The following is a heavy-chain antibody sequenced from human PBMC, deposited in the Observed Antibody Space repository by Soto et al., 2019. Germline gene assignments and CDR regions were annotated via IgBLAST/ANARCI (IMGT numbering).Heavy chain of an antibody. V-gene: IGHV6-1*01. CDR3: ARGIVAYCGGDCSNPYYFDY. CDR2: TYYRSKWYN. D-gene: IGHD2-21*02. J-gene: IGHJ4*02. CDR1: GDSVSSNSAA. Sequence: LSLTCAISGDSVSSNSAAWNWIRHSPSRGLEWLGRTYYRSKWYNDYAVSVKSRITINPDTSKNQFSLQLNSVTPEDTAVYYCARGIVAYCGGDCSNPYYFDYWGQGTLVTVSS.